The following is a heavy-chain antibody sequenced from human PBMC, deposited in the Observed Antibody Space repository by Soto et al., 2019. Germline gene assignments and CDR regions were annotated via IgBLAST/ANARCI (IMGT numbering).Heavy chain of an antibody. CDR3: ARDREGYNPPTNYYGIDV. Sequence: QVQLVQSGAEVKKPGSSVKVSCKASGGTFSSYAISWVRQAPGQGLEWMGGIIPIFGTANYAQKFQGRVTITSDASTNTAYMELSSPRSEDTAVYYGARDREGYNPPTNYYGIDVWGQGTTVTVSS. V-gene: IGHV1-69*01. D-gene: IGHD5-12*01. CDR1: GGTFSSYA. J-gene: IGHJ6*02. CDR2: IIPIFGTA.